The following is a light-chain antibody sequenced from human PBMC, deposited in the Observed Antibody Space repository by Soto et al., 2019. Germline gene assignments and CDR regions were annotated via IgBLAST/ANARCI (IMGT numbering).Light chain of an antibody. J-gene: IGLJ1*01. V-gene: IGLV2-8*01. CDR1: SSDVGGYNY. Sequence: QSALTQPPSASGSPGPSVTISCTGTSSDVGGYNYVSLYQQHPGKVPKLMVYEVNKRPSGVPDRFSGSKSGNTASLTVSGLQAEDEADYYCTSYAGGNNVFGTGTKLTVL. CDR2: EVN. CDR3: TSYAGGNNV.